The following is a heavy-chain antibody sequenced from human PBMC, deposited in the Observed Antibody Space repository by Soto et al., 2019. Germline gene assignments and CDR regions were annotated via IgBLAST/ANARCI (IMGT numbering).Heavy chain of an antibody. D-gene: IGHD4-17*01. J-gene: IGHJ3*02. CDR3: ARDSPPTVTGAFDI. CDR2: IIPIFGTA. CDR1: GGTFSSYA. Sequence: GASVKVSCKASGGTFSSYAISWVRQAPGQGLEWMGGIIPIFGTANYAQKFQGRATITADESTSTAYMELSSLRSEDTAVYYCARDSPPTVTGAFDIWGQGTMVTVSS. V-gene: IGHV1-69*13.